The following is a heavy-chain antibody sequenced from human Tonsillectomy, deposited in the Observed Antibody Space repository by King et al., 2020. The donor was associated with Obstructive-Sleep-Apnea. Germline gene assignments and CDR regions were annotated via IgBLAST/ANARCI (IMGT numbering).Heavy chain of an antibody. D-gene: IGHD5-24*01. CDR1: GGTFSSYA. V-gene: IGHV1-69*01. CDR2: IIPIFGTA. Sequence: QLVQSGAEVKKPGSSVKVSCKASGGTFSSYAISWVRQAPGQGLEWMGGIIPIFGTANYAQKFQGRVTITADESTSTAYMEPSSLRSEDTAVYYLAREFEMATTAPYYFDYWGQGTLVTLSS. CDR3: AREFEMATTAPYYFDY. J-gene: IGHJ4*02.